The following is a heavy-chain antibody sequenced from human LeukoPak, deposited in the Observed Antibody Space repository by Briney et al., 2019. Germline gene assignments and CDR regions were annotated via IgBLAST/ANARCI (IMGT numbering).Heavy chain of an antibody. CDR1: GFTFSSYA. V-gene: IGHV3-30-3*01. Sequence: GRSLRLSCAASGFTFSSYAMPWVRQAPGKGLEWVAVISYDGSNKYYADSVKGRFTISRDNSKNTLYLQMNSLRAEDTAVYYCARDTQAQDTAMVIDIWGQGTMVTVSS. D-gene: IGHD5-18*01. CDR3: ARDTQAQDTAMVIDI. J-gene: IGHJ3*02. CDR2: ISYDGSNK.